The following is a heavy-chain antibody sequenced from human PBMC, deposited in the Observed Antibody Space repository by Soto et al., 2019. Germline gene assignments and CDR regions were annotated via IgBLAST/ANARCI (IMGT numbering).Heavy chain of an antibody. CDR3: ARNADYYDSSGYYLDAFDI. V-gene: IGHV1-3*01. CDR2: INAGNGNT. CDR1: GYTFTSYA. J-gene: IGHJ3*02. D-gene: IGHD3-22*01. Sequence: GASVKVSCKASGYTFTSYAMHWVRQAPGQRLEWMGWINAGNGNTKYSQKFQGRVTITRDTSASTAYMELSSLRSEDTAVHYCARNADYYDSSGYYLDAFDIWGQGTMVTVSS.